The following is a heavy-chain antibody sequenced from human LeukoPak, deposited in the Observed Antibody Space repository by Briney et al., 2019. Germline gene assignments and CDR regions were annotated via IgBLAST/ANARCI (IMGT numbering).Heavy chain of an antibody. V-gene: IGHV1-69*05. CDR2: IIPIFGTA. D-gene: IGHD3-22*01. J-gene: IGHJ5*02. Sequence: SVKVSCKASGGTFSSYAISWVRQAPGQELEWMGGIIPIFGTANYAQKLQGRVTMTTDTSTSTAYMELRSLRSDDTAVYYCAQSSGYYSNWFDPWGQGTLVTVSS. CDR3: AQSSGYYSNWFDP. CDR1: GGTFSSYA.